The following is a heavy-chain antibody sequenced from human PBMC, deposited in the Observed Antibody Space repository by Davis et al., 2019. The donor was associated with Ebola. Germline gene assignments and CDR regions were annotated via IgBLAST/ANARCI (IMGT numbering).Heavy chain of an antibody. Sequence: GESLKISCAASGFTFSSYWMHWVRQAPGKGLEWVAVIWYDGSNKYYADSVKGRFTISRDSSKNTLYLQMNSLRAEDTAVYSCARDLLADSSSWYTTFDYWGQGTLVTVSS. CDR1: GFTFSSYW. J-gene: IGHJ4*02. CDR2: IWYDGSNK. CDR3: ARDLLADSSSWYTTFDY. V-gene: IGHV3-33*08. D-gene: IGHD6-13*01.